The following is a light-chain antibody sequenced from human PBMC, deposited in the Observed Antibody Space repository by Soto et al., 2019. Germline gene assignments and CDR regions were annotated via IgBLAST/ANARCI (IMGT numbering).Light chain of an antibody. CDR3: QQRSNWPPLT. V-gene: IGKV3-11*01. Sequence: EMVLTQSPATLSLSPGERATLSCRASQSVSSYLAWYQQKPGQAPRLLIYDASNRATGIPVRFSGSGSGTDVTLTSSSLEPEDFAVYYWQQRSNWPPLTFGGGTKVEIK. J-gene: IGKJ4*01. CDR1: QSVSSY. CDR2: DAS.